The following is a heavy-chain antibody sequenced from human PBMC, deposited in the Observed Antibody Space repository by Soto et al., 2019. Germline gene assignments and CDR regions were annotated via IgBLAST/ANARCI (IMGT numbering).Heavy chain of an antibody. J-gene: IGHJ4*02. CDR3: VRDKTIAAAGTEVGY. CDR1: GFTFSSYG. CDR2: IWFDGSNE. V-gene: IGHV3-33*01. D-gene: IGHD6-13*01. Sequence: GGSLRLSCAASGFTFSSYGMQWVRQAPGKGLEWVAVIWFDGSNEYYADSVKGRFTVSRDNSKSTLFLQMNSLRAEDTAVYYCVRDKTIAAAGTEVGYWGQGTLVTVS.